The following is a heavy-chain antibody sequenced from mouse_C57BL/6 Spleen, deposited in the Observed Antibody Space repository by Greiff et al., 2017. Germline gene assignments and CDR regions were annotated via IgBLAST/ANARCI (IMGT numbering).Heavy chain of an antibody. CDR3: ARPSYYGSSFDY. CDR2: IDPSDSYN. J-gene: IGHJ2*01. D-gene: IGHD1-1*01. CDR1: GYTFTSYW. Sequence: QVQLKQPGAELVMPGASVKLSCKASGYTFTSYWMHWVKQRPGQGLEWIGEIDPSDSYNNYNQKFKGKSTLTVDKSSSTAYMQLSSLTSEDSAVYYCARPSYYGSSFDYWGQGTTLTVSS. V-gene: IGHV1-69*01.